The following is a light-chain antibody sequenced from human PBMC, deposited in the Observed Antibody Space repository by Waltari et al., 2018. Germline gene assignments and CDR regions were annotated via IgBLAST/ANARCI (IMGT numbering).Light chain of an antibody. J-gene: IGKJ1*01. CDR1: QSISNW. CDR2: KAS. V-gene: IGKV1-5*03. CDR3: QQYYSYEGA. Sequence: DIQMTQSPSTLSASVGDRVTITCRASQSISNWLAWFQQRPGTAPKLLIYKASSLKSGVPSRFSGSGSGTEFTLIISSLQPDDSATYFCQQYYSYEGAFGQGTKVEVK.